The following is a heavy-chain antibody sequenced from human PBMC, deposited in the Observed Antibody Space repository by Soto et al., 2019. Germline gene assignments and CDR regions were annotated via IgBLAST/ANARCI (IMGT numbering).Heavy chain of an antibody. Sequence: QVQLVQSGAEVKRPGSSVKVSCKASGDTFSFYSINWVRQAPGLGLEWMGRVNPILSLSNYGQRFQGSVPTTADKSPSTVYMVISSLRSEDTAIYYCATSYGSGYRAFDYWGQGAQVIVSS. J-gene: IGHJ4*02. D-gene: IGHD3-10*01. CDR1: GDTFSFYS. V-gene: IGHV1-69*02. CDR2: VNPILSLS. CDR3: ATSYGSGYRAFDY.